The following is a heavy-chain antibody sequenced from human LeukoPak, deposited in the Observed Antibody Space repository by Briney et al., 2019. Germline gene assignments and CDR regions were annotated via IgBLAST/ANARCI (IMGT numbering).Heavy chain of an antibody. J-gene: IGHJ4*02. Sequence: GGSLRLSCAASGFTFSSYAMSWVRQAPGKGLGWVSGLSGSGGSTHYVDSVKGRFAISRDNSKHTLFLQMNSLRAEDTAVYYCAKHRENYGDSCLDVYWGQGTLVTVSS. CDR1: GFTFSSYA. CDR2: LSGSGGST. D-gene: IGHD4-17*01. V-gene: IGHV3-23*01. CDR3: AKHRENYGDSCLDVY.